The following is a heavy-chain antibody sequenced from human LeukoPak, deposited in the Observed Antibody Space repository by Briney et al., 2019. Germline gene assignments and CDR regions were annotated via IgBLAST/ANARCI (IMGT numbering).Heavy chain of an antibody. J-gene: IGHJ4*02. Sequence: GGSLRLSCAGSGFTFSSYAMSWVRQAPGKGLEWVSVIGGSGGNTCYADSVKGRFTISRDNSKNTLYLQMNSLRAEDTAVYYCARVTYYYDSSGYYYLDYWGQGTLVTVSS. D-gene: IGHD3-22*01. CDR2: IGGSGGNT. CDR1: GFTFSSYA. CDR3: ARVTYYYDSSGYYYLDY. V-gene: IGHV3-23*01.